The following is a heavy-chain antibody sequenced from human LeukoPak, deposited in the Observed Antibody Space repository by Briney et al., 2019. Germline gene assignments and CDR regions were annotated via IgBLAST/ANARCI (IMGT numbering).Heavy chain of an antibody. CDR1: GFSFSTYA. CDR2: IGSRGGTI. Sequence: QPGGSLRLSCAASGFSFSTYAMNWVRQAPGKGLEWIAYIGSRGGTIYYADSVKGRFTISRDNAKNSLFLQMNSLREEDTAVYFCARKLALWGQGTLVTVSS. V-gene: IGHV3-48*02. J-gene: IGHJ4*02. CDR3: ARKLAL.